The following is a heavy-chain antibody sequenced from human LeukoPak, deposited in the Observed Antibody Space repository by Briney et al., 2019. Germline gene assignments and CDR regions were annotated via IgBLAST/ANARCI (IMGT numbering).Heavy chain of an antibody. D-gene: IGHD1-1*01. CDR2: ISAYNGNT. Sequence: GASVKVSCKASGYTFTSYGISWVRQAPGQGLEWMGWISAYNGNTNYAQKLQGRVTMTTDTSTSTAYMELRSLRSDDTAVYYCARDRYNWNDGDYYGMDVWGQGTTVTVSS. CDR1: GYTFTSYG. CDR3: ARDRYNWNDGDYYGMDV. V-gene: IGHV1-18*01. J-gene: IGHJ6*02.